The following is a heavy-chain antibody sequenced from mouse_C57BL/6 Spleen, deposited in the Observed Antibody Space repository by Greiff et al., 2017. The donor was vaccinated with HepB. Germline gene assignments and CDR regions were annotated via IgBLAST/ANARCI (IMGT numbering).Heavy chain of an antibody. J-gene: IGHJ4*01. CDR1: GYSITSGYY. Sequence: EVKVEESGPGLVKPSQSLSLTCSVTGYSITSGYYWNWIRQFPGNKLEWMGYISYDGSNNYNPSLKNRISITRDTSKNQFFLKLNSVTTEDTATYYCAREEYDYDDYAMDYWGQGTSVTVSS. V-gene: IGHV3-6*01. CDR3: AREEYDYDDYAMDY. CDR2: ISYDGSN. D-gene: IGHD2-4*01.